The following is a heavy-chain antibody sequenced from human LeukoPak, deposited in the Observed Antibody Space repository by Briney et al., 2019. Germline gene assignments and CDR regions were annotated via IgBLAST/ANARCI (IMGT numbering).Heavy chain of an antibody. D-gene: IGHD2-2*01. CDR1: GGSFSGYY. V-gene: IGHV4-34*01. CDR2: INHSGST. CDR3: ARALGVPAAPFDY. Sequence: SETLSLTCAVYGGSFSGYYWSWIRQPPGKGLEWIGEINHSGSTNYNPSLKSRVTISVDTSKNQFSLKLSSVTAADTAVYYCARALGVPAAPFDYWGQGTLVTVSS. J-gene: IGHJ4*02.